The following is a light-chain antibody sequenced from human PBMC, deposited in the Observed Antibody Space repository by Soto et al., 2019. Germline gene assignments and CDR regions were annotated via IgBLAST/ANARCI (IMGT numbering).Light chain of an antibody. Sequence: QSGLTQPSSVSGSPGQAITISCTGTSSDVGGYNYVSWYQQHPGKAPKLMIYDVSNRPSGVSNRFSGSKSGNTASLTISGLQAEDEADYYCSSYTSSSTYVFGTGTKATVL. V-gene: IGLV2-14*01. J-gene: IGLJ1*01. CDR2: DVS. CDR1: SSDVGGYNY. CDR3: SSYTSSSTYV.